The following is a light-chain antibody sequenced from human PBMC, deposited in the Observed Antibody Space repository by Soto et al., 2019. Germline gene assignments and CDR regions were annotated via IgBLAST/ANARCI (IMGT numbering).Light chain of an antibody. Sequence: EIVLTQSPATLSLSPGERATLSCRASQSISSCLAWYQQKPGQAPRPLIYEASSRATGFPARFSGSGSGTDFTLPIDSLLPDDIAVDYCQQRSEWPRTFGQGNKVEIQ. J-gene: IGKJ1*01. V-gene: IGKV3-11*01. CDR3: QQRSEWPRT. CDR1: QSISSC. CDR2: EAS.